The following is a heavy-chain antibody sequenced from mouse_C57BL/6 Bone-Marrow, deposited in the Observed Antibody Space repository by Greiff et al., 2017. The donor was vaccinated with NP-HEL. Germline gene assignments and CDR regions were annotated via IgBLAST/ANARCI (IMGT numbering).Heavy chain of an antibody. V-gene: IGHV1-72*01. CDR1: GYTFTSYW. CDR2: IGPNSGGT. Sequence: VQLQQPGAELVKPGASVKLSCKASGYTFTSYWMHWVKQRPGRGLEWIGRIGPNSGGTKYNEKFKSQSPLTVDKPSRTAYLQLSSLTSEDSAVYYCARSFTRVVATGFDYWGQGTTLTVSS. CDR3: ARSFTRVVATGFDY. J-gene: IGHJ2*01. D-gene: IGHD1-1*01.